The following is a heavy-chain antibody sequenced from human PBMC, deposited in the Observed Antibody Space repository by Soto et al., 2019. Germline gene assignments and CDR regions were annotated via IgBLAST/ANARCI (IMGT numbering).Heavy chain of an antibody. Sequence: EVQLVESGGGLVQPGGSLRLSCAASGFTVSSNYMSWVRQAPGKGLEWVSVIYSGGSTYYADSVKGRFTISRDNSKNTLYLQMNSLRAEDTAVYYCARSPGRFGELFFDYWGQGTLVTVSS. CDR1: GFTVSSNY. CDR2: IYSGGST. D-gene: IGHD3-10*01. J-gene: IGHJ4*02. V-gene: IGHV3-66*01. CDR3: ARSPGRFGELFFDY.